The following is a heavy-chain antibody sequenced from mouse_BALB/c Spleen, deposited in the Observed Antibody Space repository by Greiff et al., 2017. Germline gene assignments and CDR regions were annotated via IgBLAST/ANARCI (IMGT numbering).Heavy chain of an antibody. CDR2: ISSGGST. V-gene: IGHV5-6-5*01. D-gene: IGHD2-14*01. Sequence: EVNVVESGGGLVKPGGSLKLSCAASGFTFSSYAMSWVRQTPEKRLEWVASISSGGSTYYPDSVKGRFTISRDNARNILYLQMSSLRSEDTAMYYCARDQVRRGMDYWGQGTSVTVSS. CDR1: GFTFSSYA. J-gene: IGHJ4*01. CDR3: ARDQVRRGMDY.